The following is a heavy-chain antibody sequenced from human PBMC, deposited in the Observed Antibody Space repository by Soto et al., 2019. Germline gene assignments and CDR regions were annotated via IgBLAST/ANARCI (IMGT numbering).Heavy chain of an antibody. V-gene: IGHV4-39*01. Sequence: QLQLQESGPGLVKPSETLSLTCTVSGGSISSSSYYWGWIRQPPGKGLEWIGSFYYSGSTYYNPSLKRRVTISVDTSKNQFSLKLSSVTAADTAVYYCARSPQYSSGWYGHYYFDYWGQGTLVTVSS. CDR2: FYYSGST. CDR1: GGSISSSSYY. D-gene: IGHD6-19*01. J-gene: IGHJ4*02. CDR3: ARSPQYSSGWYGHYYFDY.